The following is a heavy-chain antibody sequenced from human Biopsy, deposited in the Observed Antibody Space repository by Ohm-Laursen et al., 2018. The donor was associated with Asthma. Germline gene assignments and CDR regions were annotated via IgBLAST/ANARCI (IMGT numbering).Heavy chain of an antibody. CDR2: ISSRSSTI. V-gene: IGHV3-48*01. CDR3: ASQSSGPDFWSGYYYFDY. Sequence: SLRLSCAATGFTFSSYSMNWVRQAPGKGLEWVSYISSRSSTIYYADSVKGRVTISRDNSKNTLYLQMNSLRAEDTAVYYCASQSSGPDFWSGYYYFDYWGQGTLVTVSS. J-gene: IGHJ4*02. CDR1: GFTFSSYS. D-gene: IGHD3-3*01.